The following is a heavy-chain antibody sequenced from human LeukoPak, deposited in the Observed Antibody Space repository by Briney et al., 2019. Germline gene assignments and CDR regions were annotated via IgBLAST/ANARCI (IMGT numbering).Heavy chain of an antibody. CDR3: ARHSDPYYDILTGYYSGLSVGD. V-gene: IGHV4-39*01. CDR2: IYYTGST. D-gene: IGHD3-9*01. Sequence: KPSETLSLTCTVSGVSIGSSSYCWGWIRRPPGKGLEWIGNIYYTGSTYYNPSLKSPVTISVDTSNNQFSLKRSSVTAADTAVYYCARHSDPYYDILTGYYSGLSVGDWGQGTLVTVSS. CDR1: GVSIGSSSYC. J-gene: IGHJ4*02.